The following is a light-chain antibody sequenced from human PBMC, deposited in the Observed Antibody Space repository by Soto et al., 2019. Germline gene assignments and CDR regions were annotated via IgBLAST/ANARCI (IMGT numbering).Light chain of an antibody. J-gene: IGLJ3*02. CDR1: SSDIGAYNH. CDR2: EVT. Sequence: QSALTQPASVPGSPGQSITISCTGTSSDIGAYNHVSWYQQYPGKAPTLMIYEVTNRPSGVSSRFSGSKSGNTAFLTISGLQAEDEGDYYCSSYTTSDTWVFGGGTKVTV. CDR3: SSYTTSDTWV. V-gene: IGLV2-14*01.